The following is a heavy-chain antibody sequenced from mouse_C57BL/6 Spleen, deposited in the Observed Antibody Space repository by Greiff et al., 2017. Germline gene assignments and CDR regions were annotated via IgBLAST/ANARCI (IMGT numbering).Heavy chain of an antibody. V-gene: IGHV1-72*01. CDR1: GYTFTSYW. CDR2: IDPNSGGT. J-gene: IGHJ4*01. CDR3: ARSYDYDFYAMDY. Sequence: QVQLQQPGAELVKPGASVKLSCKASGYTFTSYWMHWVKQRPGQGLEWIGRIDPNSGGTKYNEKFKSKATLTVDKPSSTAYMQLSSLTSEDSAVYYCARSYDYDFYAMDYWGQGTSVTVSS. D-gene: IGHD2-4*01.